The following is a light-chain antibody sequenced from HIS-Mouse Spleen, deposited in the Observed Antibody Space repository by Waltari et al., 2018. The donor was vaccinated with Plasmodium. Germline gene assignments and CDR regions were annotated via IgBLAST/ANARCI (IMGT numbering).Light chain of an antibody. Sequence: SYELTQPPSVSVSPGQTARITCPGDALPKTYAYWYQQKSGQAHVLVIYEDSKRPSGIPERFSGSRSGTMATLTSSGAQVEEEADYYCYSTDSSGNHRVFGGGTKLTVL. V-gene: IGLV3-10*01. J-gene: IGLJ3*02. CDR2: EDS. CDR3: YSTDSSGNHRV. CDR1: ALPKTY.